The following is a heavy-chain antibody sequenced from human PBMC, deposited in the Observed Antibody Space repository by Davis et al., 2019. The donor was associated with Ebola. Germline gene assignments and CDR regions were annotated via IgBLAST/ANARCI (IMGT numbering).Heavy chain of an antibody. CDR2: ISSSGSAI. D-gene: IGHD2-15*01. CDR3: AKDGYCSGGSCYPNVYYFDY. CDR1: GFTFSDYY. J-gene: IGHJ4*02. Sequence: GESLKISCAASGFTFSDYYMSWIRQAPGKGLEWVSYISSSGSAIHNADSVKGRFTISRDNAKSSLYLQMNSLRTEDTALYYCAKDGYCSGGSCYPNVYYFDYWGQGTLVTVSS. V-gene: IGHV3-11*01.